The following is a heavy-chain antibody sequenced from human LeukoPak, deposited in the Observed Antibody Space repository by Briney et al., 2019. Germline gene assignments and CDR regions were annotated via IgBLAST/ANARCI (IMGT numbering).Heavy chain of an antibody. CDR2: IYYSGST. V-gene: IGHV4-59*01. CDR1: GGSINSYY. D-gene: IGHD3-22*01. J-gene: IGHJ4*02. Sequence: PSETLSLTCSVSGGSINSYYWSWLRQSPGKGLEWIGYIYYSGSTNYNPSLKSRVTISVDTSKNQFSLKLSSVTAADTAVYYCARARRYDSSMSFDYWGQGTLVTVSS. CDR3: ARARRYDSSMSFDY.